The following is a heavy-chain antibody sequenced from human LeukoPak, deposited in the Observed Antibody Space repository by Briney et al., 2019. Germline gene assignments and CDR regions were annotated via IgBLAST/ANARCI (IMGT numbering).Heavy chain of an antibody. CDR3: AKDVSGSYYNYFDY. D-gene: IGHD3-10*01. J-gene: IGHJ4*02. V-gene: IGHV3-30*02. Sequence: GGSLRLSCAASGFTFSSYGMHWVRQAPGKGLEWVAFIRYDGSNKYYADSVKGRFTISRDNSKNTLCLQMNSLRAEETAVYYCAKDVSGSYYNYFDYWGQGTLVTVSS. CDR2: IRYDGSNK. CDR1: GFTFSSYG.